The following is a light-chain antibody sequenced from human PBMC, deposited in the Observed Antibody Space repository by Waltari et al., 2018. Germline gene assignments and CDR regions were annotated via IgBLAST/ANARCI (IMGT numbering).Light chain of an antibody. J-gene: IGKJ1*01. CDR2: KAS. CDR3: QQYRNLWT. V-gene: IGKV1-5*03. Sequence: DIQMTQSPSTLSASVGDRVTITCRASQSISNLLAWYQQKPWKAPKVLIYKASTLESGVPSRFSGSGSGTEFTLTISSLQPDDFATYYCQQYRNLWTFGQGTKVEIK. CDR1: QSISNL.